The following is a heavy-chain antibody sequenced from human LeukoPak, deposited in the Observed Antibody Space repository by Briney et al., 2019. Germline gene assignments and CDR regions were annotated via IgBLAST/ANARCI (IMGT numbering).Heavy chain of an antibody. Sequence: SVKVSCKASGGTFSSYAISWVRQAPGQGLEWMGRIIPILGIANYAQKFQGRVTITADKSTSTAYMELSSLRSEDTAVYYCARGGYYDSSGYYRGHFQHWGQGTLVTVSS. J-gene: IGHJ1*01. D-gene: IGHD3-22*01. CDR2: IIPILGIA. CDR3: ARGGYYDSSGYYRGHFQH. V-gene: IGHV1-69*04. CDR1: GGTFSSYA.